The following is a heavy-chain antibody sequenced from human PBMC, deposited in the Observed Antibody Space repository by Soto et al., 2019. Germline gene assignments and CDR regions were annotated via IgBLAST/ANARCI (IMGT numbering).Heavy chain of an antibody. Sequence: APVKVSCKASGGTFNNSVFIRVRQAPGQGLEWMGGILPVFGTTNCAQKFRGRLTITADESTSTSYMELNNLISEDTAVYYCARGLRVVVPAASDYWGQGTLVTVSS. CDR3: ARGLRVVVPAASDY. CDR2: ILPVFGTT. V-gene: IGHV1-69*13. D-gene: IGHD2-2*01. J-gene: IGHJ4*02. CDR1: GGTFNNSV.